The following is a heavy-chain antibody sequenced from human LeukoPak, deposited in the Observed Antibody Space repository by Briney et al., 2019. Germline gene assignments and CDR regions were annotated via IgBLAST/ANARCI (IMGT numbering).Heavy chain of an antibody. CDR1: GYTFTGYY. D-gene: IGHD2-15*01. J-gene: IGHJ4*02. CDR3: ARDEYCSGGSCYPGDY. CDR2: INPNSGGT. Sequence: ASVKVSCKASGYTFTGYYMHWVRQAPGQGLEWMGRINPNSGGTNYAQKFQGRVTMTRDTSISTAYMELSRLRSDDTAVYYCARDEYCSGGSCYPGDYWGQGTLVTVSS. V-gene: IGHV1-2*06.